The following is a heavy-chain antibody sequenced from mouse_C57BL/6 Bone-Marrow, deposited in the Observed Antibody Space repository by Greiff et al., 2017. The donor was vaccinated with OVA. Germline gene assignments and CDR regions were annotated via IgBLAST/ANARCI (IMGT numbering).Heavy chain of an antibody. J-gene: IGHJ1*03. D-gene: IGHD1-1*01. CDR3: ARHYYYGSSYEYFDV. CDR1: GFTFSDYG. CDR2: ISNLAYSI. Sequence: EVKLVESGGGLVQPGGSLKLSCAASGFTFSDYGMAWVRQAPRKGPEWVAFISNLAYSIYYADTVTGRFTISRENAKNTLYLEMSSLRSEDTAMYYCARHYYYGSSYEYFDVWGTGTTVTVSS. V-gene: IGHV5-15*04.